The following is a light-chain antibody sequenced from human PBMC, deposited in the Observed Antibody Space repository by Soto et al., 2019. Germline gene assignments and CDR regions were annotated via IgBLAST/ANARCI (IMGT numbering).Light chain of an antibody. V-gene: IGLV1-40*01. CDR3: QSSDSILSSYV. J-gene: IGLJ1*01. Sequence: LTQPPSVSRAPGQSVTISRTGSSSNIGSCYDVHWYQQLPGTAPKRLIYVNNNPPSRVPYRFSSCQSATSASLAISGCQGEDESDYYCQSSDSILSSYVFGPVTKV. CDR1: SSNIGSCYD. CDR2: VNN.